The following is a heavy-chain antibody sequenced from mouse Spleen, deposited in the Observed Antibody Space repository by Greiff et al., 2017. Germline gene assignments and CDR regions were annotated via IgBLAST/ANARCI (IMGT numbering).Heavy chain of an antibody. J-gene: IGHJ3*01. D-gene: IGHD2-1*01. CDR1: GFTFSSYA. CDR3: ARHVGNRFAY. CDR2: ISSGGSYT. V-gene: IGHV5-9-1*01. Sequence: EVMLVESGGGLVKPGGSLKLSCAASGFTFSSYAMSWVRQTPEKRLEWVATISSGGSYTYYPDSVKGRFTISRDNAKNTLYLQMSSLRSEDTAMYYCARHVGNRFAYWGQGTLVTVSA.